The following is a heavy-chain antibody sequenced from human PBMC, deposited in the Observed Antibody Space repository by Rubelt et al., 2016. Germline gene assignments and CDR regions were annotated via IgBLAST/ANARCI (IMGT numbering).Heavy chain of an antibody. CDR2: IYYSGST. CDR3: ASTLDYDFWSGYYY. D-gene: IGHD3-3*01. J-gene: IGHJ4*02. Sequence: SWIRQPPGKGLEWIGYIYYSGSTNYNPSLKSRVTISVDTSKNQFSLKLSSVTAADTAVYYCASTLDYDFWSGYYYWGQGTLVTVSS. V-gene: IGHV4-59*01.